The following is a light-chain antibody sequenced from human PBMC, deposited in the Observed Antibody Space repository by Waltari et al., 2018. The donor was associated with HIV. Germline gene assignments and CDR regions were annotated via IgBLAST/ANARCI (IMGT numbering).Light chain of an antibody. CDR1: RTNIGAGYD. J-gene: IGLJ3*02. Sequence: SCTGSRTNIGAGYDVHWYQQLPGTAPKLLIFRNVNRPSGVPDRFSGSKSGTSASLAITGLQAEDEADFYCQSYDTSLGGWVFGGGTKLTVL. V-gene: IGLV1-40*01. CDR3: QSYDTSLGGWV. CDR2: RNV.